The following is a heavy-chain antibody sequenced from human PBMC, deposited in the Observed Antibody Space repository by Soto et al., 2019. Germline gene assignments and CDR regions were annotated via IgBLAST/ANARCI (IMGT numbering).Heavy chain of an antibody. J-gene: IGHJ6*02. CDR2: TIPIFGTA. CDR3: ASHRVVVITTEYYYYGMDV. Sequence: GASVKVSCKASGGTFSSYAISRVRQAPGQGLEWMGGTIPIFGTANYAQKFQGRVTITADESTSTAYMELSSLRSEDTAVYYCASHRVVVITTEYYYYGMDVWGQGTTVTVSS. CDR1: GGTFSSYA. D-gene: IGHD3-22*01. V-gene: IGHV1-69*13.